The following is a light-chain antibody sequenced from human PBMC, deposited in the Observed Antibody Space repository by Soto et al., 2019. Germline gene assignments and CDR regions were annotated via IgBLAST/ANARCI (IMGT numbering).Light chain of an antibody. CDR3: QQYNSWPFT. Sequence: EIVMTQSPATLSVSPGERATLSCRASQSVSANLAWYQQKSGQAPRLLIYGASTRATGVPARFSGSGSGTEFTLTISSLQSEDFAVFYCQQYNSWPFTFGPGTKVGIK. V-gene: IGKV3-15*01. CDR2: GAS. J-gene: IGKJ3*01. CDR1: QSVSAN.